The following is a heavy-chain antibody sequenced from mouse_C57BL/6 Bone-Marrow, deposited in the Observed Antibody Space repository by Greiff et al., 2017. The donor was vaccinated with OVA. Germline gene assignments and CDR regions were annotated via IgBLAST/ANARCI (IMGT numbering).Heavy chain of an antibody. CDR3: ARKGGLRSFDY. CDR2: IDPSDSYT. J-gene: IGHJ2*01. Sequence: QVQLQQPGAELVRPGTSVKLSCKASGYTFTSYWMHWVKQRPGQGLEWLGVIDPSDSYTNYNQKFKGKSTLTVDTSSSTAYMQRSSLTSEDAAVYYCARKGGLRSFDYWGQGTTLTVSS. CDR1: GYTFTSYW. D-gene: IGHD2-4*01. V-gene: IGHV1-59*01.